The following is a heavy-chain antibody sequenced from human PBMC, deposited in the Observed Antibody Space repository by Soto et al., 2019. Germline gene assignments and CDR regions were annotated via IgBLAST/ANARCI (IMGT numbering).Heavy chain of an antibody. CDR2: IARDGNHK. V-gene: IGHV3-30*04. J-gene: IGHJ3*02. CDR1: GFTFDSYA. CDR3: AKKGYGSGRADAFDI. Sequence: PGGSLRLSCAASGFTFDSYAMHWVRQAPDKGLEWVAVIARDGNHKDYADSVKGRFTISRDNSDNTLSLQMNSLRADDTALYYCAKKGYGSGRADAFDIWGQGTMVTVSS. D-gene: IGHD6-19*01.